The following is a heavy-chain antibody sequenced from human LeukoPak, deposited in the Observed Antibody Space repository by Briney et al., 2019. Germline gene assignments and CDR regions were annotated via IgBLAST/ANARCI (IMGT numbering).Heavy chain of an antibody. J-gene: IGHJ5*02. V-gene: IGHV1-69*05. CDR3: ARHVDTTLFCNFDP. CDR1: GGTFSSYA. CDR2: IIPIFGTA. D-gene: IGHD5-18*01. Sequence: GASVKVSCKASGGTFSSYAISWVRQAPGQGLEWMGGIIPIFGTANYAQKFQGRVTITTDESTSTAYMELSSLRSEDTAVYYCARHVDTTLFCNFDPWGQGTLVTVSS.